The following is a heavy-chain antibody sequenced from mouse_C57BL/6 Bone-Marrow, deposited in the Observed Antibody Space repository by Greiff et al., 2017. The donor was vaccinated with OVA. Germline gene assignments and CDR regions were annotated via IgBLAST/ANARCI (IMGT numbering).Heavy chain of an antibody. CDR1: GFTFSDYY. V-gene: IGHV5-12*01. Sequence: EVKLVESGGGLVQPGGSLKLSCAASGFTFSDYYMYWVRQTPEKRLEWVAYISNGGGSTYYPDTVKGRFTISRDNAKNTLYLQMSRLKSEDTAMYCCARHGGFYYFDYWGQGTTLTVSS. CDR3: ARHGGFYYFDY. J-gene: IGHJ2*01. CDR2: ISNGGGST.